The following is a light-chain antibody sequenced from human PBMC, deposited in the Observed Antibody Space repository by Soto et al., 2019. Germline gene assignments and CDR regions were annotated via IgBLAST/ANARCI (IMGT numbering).Light chain of an antibody. CDR3: HQRQRWPRT. Sequence: EIVMTQSPATLSVSPGETASLSCRASQSAGNFLAWYQQKPGQAPRLLIYEASNRAAGIPARFSGSGSGTDFTLTITSLEPEDFAFYYCHQRQRWPRTFGQGTKVDIK. CDR1: QSAGNF. J-gene: IGKJ1*01. CDR2: EAS. V-gene: IGKV3-11*01.